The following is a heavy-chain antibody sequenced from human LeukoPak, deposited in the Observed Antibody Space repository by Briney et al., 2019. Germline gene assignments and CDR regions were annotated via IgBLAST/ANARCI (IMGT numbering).Heavy chain of an antibody. J-gene: IGHJ4*02. Sequence: GGSLRLSCAASGFTFSSYAMSWVRQAPGKGLEWASAISGSGGSTYYADSVKGRFTISRDNSKNTLYLQMNSLRAEDTAVYYCAKDRGSGRTHDYWGQGTLVTVSS. CDR2: ISGSGGST. D-gene: IGHD3-10*01. V-gene: IGHV3-23*01. CDR1: GFTFSSYA. CDR3: AKDRGSGRTHDY.